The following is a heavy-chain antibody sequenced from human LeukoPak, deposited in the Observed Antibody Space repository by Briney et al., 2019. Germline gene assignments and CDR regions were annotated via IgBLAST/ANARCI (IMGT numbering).Heavy chain of an antibody. CDR2: IWYDGSNK. Sequence: GGSLRLSCAASGFTFSSYGMHWVRQAPGKGLEWVAVIWYDGSNKYYADSVKGRFTISRDNSKNTLYLQMNSLRAEDTAVYYCARDANWGFDAFDIGGQGTMVTVSS. CDR1: GFTFSSYG. V-gene: IGHV3-33*01. CDR3: ARDANWGFDAFDI. J-gene: IGHJ3*02. D-gene: IGHD7-27*01.